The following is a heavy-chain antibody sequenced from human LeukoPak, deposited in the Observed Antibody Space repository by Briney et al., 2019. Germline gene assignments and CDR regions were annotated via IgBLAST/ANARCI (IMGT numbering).Heavy chain of an antibody. D-gene: IGHD1-20*01. Sequence: SETLSLTCTVSGGSISSSSYYWGWIRQPPGKGLEWIGSIYYSGSTYYNPSLKSRVTISVDTSKNQFSLKLSSVTAADTAVYYCARVAITGTTKGFDYWGQGTLVTVSS. V-gene: IGHV4-39*07. J-gene: IGHJ4*02. CDR3: ARVAITGTTKGFDY. CDR2: IYYSGST. CDR1: GGSISSSSYY.